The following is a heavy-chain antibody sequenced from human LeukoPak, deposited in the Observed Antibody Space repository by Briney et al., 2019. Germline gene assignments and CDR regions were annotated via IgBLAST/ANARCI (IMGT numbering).Heavy chain of an antibody. CDR3: ARQIASAGTAGFDF. Sequence: SETLSLTCTVSGGSISSYYWSWIRQPAGKGLEWIGRIYSTGSTNYSPSLKSRVTMSVDTSKNQFSLRLRSVTAADTAVCYCARQIASAGTAGFDFWGQGALVTVSS. D-gene: IGHD6-13*01. J-gene: IGHJ4*02. CDR1: GGSISSYY. CDR2: IYSTGST. V-gene: IGHV4-4*07.